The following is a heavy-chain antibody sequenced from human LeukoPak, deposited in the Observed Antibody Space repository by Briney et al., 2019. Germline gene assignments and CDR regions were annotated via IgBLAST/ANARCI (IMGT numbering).Heavy chain of an antibody. CDR3: ARASVESSGWYPWLDY. Sequence: GGSLRLSCAASGFTFSSYWMSWVRQAPGKGLEWVANIKQDGSEKYYVDSVKGRFTISRDNAKNSLYLQMNSLRAEDTAVYYCARASVESSGWYPWLDYWGQGTLATVSS. CDR1: GFTFSSYW. V-gene: IGHV3-7*03. D-gene: IGHD6-19*01. CDR2: IKQDGSEK. J-gene: IGHJ4*02.